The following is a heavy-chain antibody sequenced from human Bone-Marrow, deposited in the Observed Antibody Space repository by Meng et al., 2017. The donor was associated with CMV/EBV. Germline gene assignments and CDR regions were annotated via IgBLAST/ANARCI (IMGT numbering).Heavy chain of an antibody. J-gene: IGHJ4*02. CDR1: GFRATGNH. Sequence: GGPLRFSCVASGFRATGNHMSWVPQAPGKGLEWVAVIYSGSGTNHADSVKGRFTIFRDNSRNLLHLQMSSLRVEDTAVYFCARDFPDPANIGHSNFYGWDVCGPGTLVTVSS. CDR3: ARDFPDPANIGHSNFYGWDV. CDR2: IYSGSGT. D-gene: IGHD3-16*01. V-gene: IGHV3-53*01.